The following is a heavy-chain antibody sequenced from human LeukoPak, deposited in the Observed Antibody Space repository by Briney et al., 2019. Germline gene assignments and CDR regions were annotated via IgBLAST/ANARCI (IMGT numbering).Heavy chain of an antibody. CDR1: GFTFSSYG. Sequence: QPGGSLRLSCAASGFTFSSYGMHWVRQAPGKGLEWVAFIRYDGSNKYYADSVKGRFTTSRDNSNNTPYLQMNRLRGEDTAVYYRAKDPGELERHWVYYWGQGTLVTVSS. D-gene: IGHD1-1*01. CDR3: AKDPGELERHWVYY. V-gene: IGHV3-30*02. J-gene: IGHJ4*02. CDR2: IRYDGSNK.